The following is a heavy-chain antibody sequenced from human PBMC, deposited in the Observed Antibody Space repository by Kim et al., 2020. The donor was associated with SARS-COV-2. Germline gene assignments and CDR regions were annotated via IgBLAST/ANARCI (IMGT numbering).Heavy chain of an antibody. J-gene: IGHJ4*02. V-gene: IGHV3-23*03. D-gene: IGHD3-9*01. CDR3: AKGEAKRRYFDWLLPHYFDY. CDR2: IYSGGSST. CDR1: GFTFSSYA. Sequence: GGSLRLSCAASGFTFSSYAMSWVRQAPGKGLEWVSVIYSGGSSTYYADSVKGRFTISRDNSKNTLYLQMNSLRAEDTAVYYCAKGEAKRRYFDWLLPHYFDYWGQGTLVTVSS.